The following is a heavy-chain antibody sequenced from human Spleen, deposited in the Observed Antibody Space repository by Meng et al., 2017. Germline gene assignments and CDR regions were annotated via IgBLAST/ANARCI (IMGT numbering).Heavy chain of an antibody. Sequence: QQQLQESCPGLVKPSETLSLTCTVSGGSISSSSYYWGWIRQPPGKGLEWVGNIYYSGSTYHSPSLKSRVTISVDTSKNQFSLKLTSVTAADTAVYYCARHGYGGRYFDYWGQGTLVTVSS. CDR3: ARHGYGGRYFDY. CDR1: GGSISSSSYY. V-gene: IGHV4-39*01. J-gene: IGHJ4*02. D-gene: IGHD1-26*01. CDR2: IYYSGST.